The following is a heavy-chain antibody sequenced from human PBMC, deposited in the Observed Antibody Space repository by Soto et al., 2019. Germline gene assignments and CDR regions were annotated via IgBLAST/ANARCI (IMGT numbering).Heavy chain of an antibody. Sequence: ASVKVSCTASGYTSTSYYMHWAREAPGEGLEWMGITNPRGGSTSDAQKFQGRVTMSRETSTSTVYMERSSLRCDDTAVYYCARASYRKRWLHPAFDYWGQETLVTISS. CDR1: GYTSTSYY. J-gene: IGHJ4*02. CDR2: TNPRGGST. D-gene: IGHD5-12*01. V-gene: IGHV1-46*03. CDR3: ARASYRKRWLHPAFDY.